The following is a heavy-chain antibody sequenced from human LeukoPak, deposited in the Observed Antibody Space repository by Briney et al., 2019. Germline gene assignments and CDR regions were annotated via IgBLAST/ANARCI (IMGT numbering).Heavy chain of an antibody. CDR1: GFTFSDYS. J-gene: IGHJ4*02. CDR3: ARADSYSWYGS. V-gene: IGHV3-7*01. Sequence: PGGSLRLSCATSGFTFSDYSMNWVRQAPGKGLEWVANIKQDGSEKYYVDSVEGRFTISRDNAENSLSLQMNSLRAEDTAVYYCARADSYSWYGSWGQGTLVTVSS. CDR2: IKQDGSEK. D-gene: IGHD6-13*01.